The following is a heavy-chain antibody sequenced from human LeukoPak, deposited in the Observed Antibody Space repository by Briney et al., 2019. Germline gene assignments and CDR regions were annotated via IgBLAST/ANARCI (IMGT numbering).Heavy chain of an antibody. Sequence: ASVKVSCKASGGTFSSYAISWVRQAPGQGLEWMGRIIPILGIANYAQKFQGRVTITADKSTSTAYMELSSLRSEDTAVYYCARHLAWGAFDIWGQGTMVTVSS. D-gene: IGHD7-27*01. CDR1: GGTFSSYA. CDR2: IIPILGIA. CDR3: ARHLAWGAFDI. J-gene: IGHJ3*02. V-gene: IGHV1-69*04.